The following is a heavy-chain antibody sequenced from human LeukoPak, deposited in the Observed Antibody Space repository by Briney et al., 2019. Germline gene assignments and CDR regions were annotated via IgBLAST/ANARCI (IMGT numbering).Heavy chain of an antibody. CDR1: GGSFSGYY. V-gene: IGHV4-59*01. Sequence: SETLSLTCAVYGGSFSGYYWSWIRQPPGKGLEWIGYIYYSGSTNYNPSLKSRVTISVDTSKNQFSLKLSSVTAADTAVYYCARSYDFWSGYSQLYWGQGTLVTVSS. D-gene: IGHD3-3*01. J-gene: IGHJ4*02. CDR3: ARSYDFWSGYSQLY. CDR2: IYYSGST.